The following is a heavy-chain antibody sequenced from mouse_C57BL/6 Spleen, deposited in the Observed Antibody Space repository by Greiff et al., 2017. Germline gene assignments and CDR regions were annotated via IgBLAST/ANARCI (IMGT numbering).Heavy chain of an antibody. CDR2: IYPGSGST. CDR1: GYTFTSYW. CDR3: ARWAYYYDSSYDAMDC. V-gene: IGHV1-55*01. J-gene: IGHJ4*01. Sequence: QVQLQQPGAELVKPGASVKMSCKASGYTFTSYWITWVKQRPGQGLEWIGDIYPGSGSTNYNEKFKSKATLTVDTSSSTAYMQLSSLTSEDSAVYYCARWAYYYDSSYDAMDCWGQGTSVTVSS. D-gene: IGHD1-1*01.